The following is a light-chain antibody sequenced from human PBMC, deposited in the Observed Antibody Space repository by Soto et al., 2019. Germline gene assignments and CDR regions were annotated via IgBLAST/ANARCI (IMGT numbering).Light chain of an antibody. J-gene: IGKJ1*01. CDR2: GAS. CDR1: QSVSSSY. V-gene: IGKV3-20*01. Sequence: EIVLTQSPGTLSLSPGERATLSCRASQSVSSSYLAWYQQKPGQAPRLLIYGASTRATGIPDRFSGSASGTDFTLTISTLEPEDFAVYYCQQYGSSRWTFGQGTKVEFK. CDR3: QQYGSSRWT.